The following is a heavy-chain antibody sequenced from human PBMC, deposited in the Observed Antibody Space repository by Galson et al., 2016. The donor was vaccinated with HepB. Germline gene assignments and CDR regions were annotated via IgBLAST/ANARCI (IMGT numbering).Heavy chain of an antibody. CDR1: GDSIRSENW. J-gene: IGHJ4*02. V-gene: IGHV4-4*02. CDR3: AKVPLGTSSFDY. CDR2: IHNSGSP. Sequence: SLTCAVSGDSIRSENWLSWVRQAPGKGLEWIGEIHNSGSPNYNPSLKSRVTISVDKSKNHLSLKLYSVTAADTAVYYCAKVPLGTSSFDYWGQGTLVTVSS.